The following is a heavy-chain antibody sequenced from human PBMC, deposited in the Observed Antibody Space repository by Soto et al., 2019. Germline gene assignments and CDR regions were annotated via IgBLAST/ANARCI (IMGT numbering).Heavy chain of an antibody. Sequence: QVQLLQSGAEVKKPGASVIISCKASGYSFTFYYIYWVRQAPGQGLEWIGKINPDGGATTYAQPFQGRVAITSDASTGTVYLELSSLTSDDTAVYFCARGRRHTFWGQGTLVSVSS. V-gene: IGHV1-46*01. CDR3: ARGRRHTF. CDR1: GYSFTFYY. CDR2: INPDGGAT. D-gene: IGHD2-2*02. J-gene: IGHJ4*02.